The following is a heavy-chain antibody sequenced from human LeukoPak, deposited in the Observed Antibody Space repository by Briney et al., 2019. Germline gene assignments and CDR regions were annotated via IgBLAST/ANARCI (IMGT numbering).Heavy chain of an antibody. CDR3: ASYSSSWYESGY. V-gene: IGHV1-69*13. CDR1: GGTFSSYA. CDR2: IIPIFGTA. J-gene: IGHJ4*02. Sequence: SVNVSCKASGGTFSSYAISWVRQAPGQGLEWMGGIIPIFGTANYAQKFQGRVTITADESTSTAYMELSSLRSEDTAVYYCASYSSSWYESGYWGQGTLVTVSS. D-gene: IGHD6-13*01.